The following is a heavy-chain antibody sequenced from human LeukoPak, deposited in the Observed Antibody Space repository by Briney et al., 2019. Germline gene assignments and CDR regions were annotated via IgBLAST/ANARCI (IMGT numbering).Heavy chain of an antibody. J-gene: IGHJ5*02. CDR1: GFTFTAYY. D-gene: IGHD1-1*01. Sequence: ASVKVSCKASGFTFTAYYLHWVRQAPGQRLEWMGWINPNSGGTNYAQKFQGRVTMTRDTSISTAYMELSRLRSDDTAVYYCARDYGGSADRELERGFEWFDPWGQGTLVTVSS. CDR3: ARDYGGSADRELERGFEWFDP. CDR2: INPNSGGT. V-gene: IGHV1-2*02.